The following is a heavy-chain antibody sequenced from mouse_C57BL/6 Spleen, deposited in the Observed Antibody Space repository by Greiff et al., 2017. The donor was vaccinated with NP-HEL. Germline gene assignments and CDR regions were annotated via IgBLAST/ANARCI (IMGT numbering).Heavy chain of an antibody. D-gene: IGHD1-1*01. V-gene: IGHV5-16*01. CDR1: GFTFSDYY. CDR3: ARSLYGSSHWYFDV. J-gene: IGHJ1*03. Sequence: EVKVVESEGGLVQPGSSMKLSCTASGFTFSDYYMAWVRQVPEKGLEWVANINYDGSSTYYLDSLKSRFIISRDNAKNILYLQMSSLKSEDTATYYCARSLYGSSHWYFDVWGTGTTVTVSS. CDR2: INYDGSST.